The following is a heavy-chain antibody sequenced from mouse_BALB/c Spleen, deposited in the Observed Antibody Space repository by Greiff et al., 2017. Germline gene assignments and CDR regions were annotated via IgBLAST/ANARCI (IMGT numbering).Heavy chain of an antibody. CDR3: ARLGGYDGGFAY. CDR1: GFTFSSFG. CDR2: ISSGSSTI. J-gene: IGHJ3*01. Sequence: EVMLVESGGGLVQPGGSRKLSCAASGFTFSSFGMHWVRQAPEKGLEWVAYISSGSSTIYYADTVKGRFTISRDNPKNTLFLQMTSLRSEDTAMYYCARLGGYDGGFAYWGQGTLVTVSA. V-gene: IGHV5-17*02. D-gene: IGHD2-2*01.